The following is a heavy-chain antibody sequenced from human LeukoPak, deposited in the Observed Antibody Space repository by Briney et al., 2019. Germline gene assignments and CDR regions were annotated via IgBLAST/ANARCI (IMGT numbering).Heavy chain of an antibody. CDR2: ISAYNGNT. Sequence: ASLKLSCTASGYTFTSYGISWVRQAPGQGLEWMGWISAYNGNTNYAQNLQGRVTMTTDTSTNTAYMELRSLRSDDTAVYYCAITMVRGVISFWGQGTMVTVSS. D-gene: IGHD3-10*01. CDR1: GYTFTSYG. V-gene: IGHV1-18*01. J-gene: IGHJ3*01. CDR3: AITMVRGVISF.